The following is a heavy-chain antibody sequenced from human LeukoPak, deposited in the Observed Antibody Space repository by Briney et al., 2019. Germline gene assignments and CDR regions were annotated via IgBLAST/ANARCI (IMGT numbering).Heavy chain of an antibody. CDR2: ISYDGSNK. J-gene: IGHJ4*02. CDR1: GFTFSSYG. D-gene: IGHD5-12*01. Sequence: GGSLRLSCGASGFTFSSYGMQGVGQAPGKGLEWVAVISYDGSNKYYADSVKGRFTISRDNSKNTLYLQMNSLRAEDTAVYYCAQDGYLYSGYDDYGDRYLDYWGQGTLVTVSS. CDR3: AQDGYLYSGYDDYGDRYLDY. V-gene: IGHV3-30*18.